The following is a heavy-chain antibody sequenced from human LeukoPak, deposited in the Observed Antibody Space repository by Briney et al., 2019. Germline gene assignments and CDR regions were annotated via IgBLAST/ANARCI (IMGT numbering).Heavy chain of an antibody. CDR1: GFTFSSYG. J-gene: IGHJ4*02. CDR2: ISCDGSNK. D-gene: IGHD2-21*01. V-gene: IGHV3-30*18. Sequence: ALRLSCAASGFTFSSYGMHWVRQAPGKGPEWVAVISCDGSNKYYADSVKGRFTISRDNSKNTLYLQMNSLRAEDTAVYYCAKGSIAYRFSGPNDYWGQGTLVTVSS. CDR3: AKGSIAYRFSGPNDY.